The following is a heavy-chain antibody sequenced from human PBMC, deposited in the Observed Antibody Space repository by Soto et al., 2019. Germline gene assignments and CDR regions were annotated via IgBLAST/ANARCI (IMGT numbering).Heavy chain of an antibody. J-gene: IGHJ6*02. Sequence: GGSLRLSCADSGFTFSSYWMNWVRQAPGQGLEWVANVKYDGSQTYYVGSVKGRFTISRDNAKNSLYLQMNSLRAEDTAVYYCTRDFQGPLDYGMDVWGQGTPVTVYS. D-gene: IGHD1-1*01. V-gene: IGHV3-7*01. CDR1: GFTFSSYW. CDR2: VKYDGSQT. CDR3: TRDFQGPLDYGMDV.